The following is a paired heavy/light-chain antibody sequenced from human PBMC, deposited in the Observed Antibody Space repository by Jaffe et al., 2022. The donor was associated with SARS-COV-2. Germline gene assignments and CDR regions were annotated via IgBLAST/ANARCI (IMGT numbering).Light chain of an antibody. CDR1: QSISGY. CDR3: QQRSIWRPAYT. V-gene: IGKV3-11*01. CDR2: DAS. Sequence: EIVLTQSPATLSLSPGERATLSCRASQSISGYLAWYQQKPGQGPRLLIYDASTRAPGIPARFSGGGSETDFTLTISSLEPEDFAIYYCQQRSIWRPAYTFGQGTKLEIK. J-gene: IGKJ2*01.
Heavy chain of an antibody. V-gene: IGHV3-30*18. CDR3: AKDIGTTARWFDP. CDR2: ISFDGGET. CDR1: GFTFSNYG. Sequence: QVQLVESGGGVVQPGRSLRLSCTASGFTFSNYGMHWVRRVPGKGLEWVAGISFDGGETYYADSLKGRFTISRDNPKNTLFLQMNSLRLEDTALYHCAKDIGTTARWFDPWGQGSLVTVSS. J-gene: IGHJ5*02. D-gene: IGHD4-17*01.